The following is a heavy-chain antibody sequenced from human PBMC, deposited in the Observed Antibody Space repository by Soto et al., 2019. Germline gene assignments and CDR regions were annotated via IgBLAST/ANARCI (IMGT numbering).Heavy chain of an antibody. CDR2: ISYDGSNK. D-gene: IGHD6-19*01. CDR3: ARLYSSGWYGDY. Sequence: GGSLRLSCAASGFTFSSYAMHWVRQAPGKGLEWVAVISYDGSNKYYADSVKGRFTISRDNSKNTLYLQMNSLRAEDTAVYYCARLYSSGWYGDYWGQGTLVTVSS. V-gene: IGHV3-30-3*01. J-gene: IGHJ4*02. CDR1: GFTFSSYA.